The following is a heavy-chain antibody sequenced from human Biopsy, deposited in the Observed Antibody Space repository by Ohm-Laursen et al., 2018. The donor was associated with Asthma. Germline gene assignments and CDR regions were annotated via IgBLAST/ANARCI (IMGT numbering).Heavy chain of an antibody. CDR2: ISYDGSNK. J-gene: IGHJ6*02. CDR1: GFTFSRYG. V-gene: IGHV3-30*03. D-gene: IGHD2-21*02. Sequence: RSLRLSCSASGFTFSRYGMHLVRQAPGKGLEWVAVISYDGSNKYYGDSVQGRFTISRDNSKNTLYLQMNSLRAEDTAVYYCASYEVVTSILPLDVWGQGTTVTVSS. CDR3: ASYEVVTSILPLDV.